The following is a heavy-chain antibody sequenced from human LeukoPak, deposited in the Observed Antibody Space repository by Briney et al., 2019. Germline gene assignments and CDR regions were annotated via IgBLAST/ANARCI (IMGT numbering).Heavy chain of an antibody. Sequence: GSLRLSCAASGFTFSSYAMSWIRQPPGKGLEWIGYIYDNGDTNYNPSLKSRVTISLDTSKNQFSLKLTSVTAADTAMYYCARGSTSGWYPAWGQGTLVTVSS. CDR2: IYDNGDT. CDR1: GFTFSSYA. J-gene: IGHJ4*02. V-gene: IGHV4-59*08. CDR3: ARGSTSGWYPA. D-gene: IGHD6-19*01.